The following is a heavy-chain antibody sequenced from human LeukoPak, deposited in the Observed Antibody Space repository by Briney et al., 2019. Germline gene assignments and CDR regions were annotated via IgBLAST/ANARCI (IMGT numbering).Heavy chain of an antibody. Sequence: GSLRLSCAASGMTFSNHWMHWVRQAPGKGLVWVSLIKTDGRTTIYADSVKGRFTISRDNGKSTLYLQMNSLRAEDTATYYCTTGPSYGYEWWGQGTVVTVSS. J-gene: IGHJ4*02. CDR1: GMTFSNHW. V-gene: IGHV3-74*01. CDR2: IKTDGRTT. D-gene: IGHD3-16*01. CDR3: TTGPSYGYEW.